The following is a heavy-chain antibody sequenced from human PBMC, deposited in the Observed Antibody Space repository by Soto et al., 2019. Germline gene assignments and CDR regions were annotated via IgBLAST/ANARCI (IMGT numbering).Heavy chain of an antibody. CDR3: ASAGDYYGSGAYYYYGMDV. Sequence: SETLSLTCAVYGGSFSGYYWSWIRQPPGKGLEWIGEINHSGSTNYNPSLKSRVTISVDTSKNQFSLKLSSVTAADTAVYYCASAGDYYGSGAYYYYGMDVWGQGTTVTAP. CDR2: INHSGST. CDR1: GGSFSGYY. J-gene: IGHJ6*02. D-gene: IGHD3-10*01. V-gene: IGHV4-34*01.